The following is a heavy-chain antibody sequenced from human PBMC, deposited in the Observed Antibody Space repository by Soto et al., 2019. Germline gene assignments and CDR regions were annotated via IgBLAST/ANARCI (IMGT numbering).Heavy chain of an antibody. Sequence: LSLTCTVSGGSISSYYWSWIRQPPGKGLEWIGYIYYSGSTNYNPSLKSRVTISVDTSKNQFSLKLSSVTAADTAVYYCARARAAATFDYWGQGTLVTVSS. D-gene: IGHD2-15*01. V-gene: IGHV4-59*01. CDR2: IYYSGST. J-gene: IGHJ4*02. CDR1: GGSISSYY. CDR3: ARARAAATFDY.